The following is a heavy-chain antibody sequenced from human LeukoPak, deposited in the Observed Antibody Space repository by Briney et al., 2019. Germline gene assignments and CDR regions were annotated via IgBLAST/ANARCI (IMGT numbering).Heavy chain of an antibody. CDR1: GFTFSSYA. Sequence: GGSLRLSCAASGFTFSSYAMSWVRQAPGKGLEWVSAISGSGGSTYYADSVKGRFTISRDNSKNTLYLQMNSLRAEDTAVYYCAKGTSESYYYGYFDYRGQGTLVTVSS. V-gene: IGHV3-23*01. J-gene: IGHJ4*02. CDR3: AKGTSESYYYGYFDY. D-gene: IGHD3-10*01. CDR2: ISGSGGST.